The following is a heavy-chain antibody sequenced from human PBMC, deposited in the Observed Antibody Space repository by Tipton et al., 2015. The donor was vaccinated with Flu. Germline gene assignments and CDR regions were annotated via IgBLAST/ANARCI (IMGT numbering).Heavy chain of an antibody. Sequence: TLSLTCAVYGGSFSGYYWSWIRQPPGMGLEWIGEINHSGSTNYNPSLKSRVTISVDTSKNQFSLKLSSVTAADTAVYYCASKVANWGVWEPLDYWGQGTLVTVSS. J-gene: IGHJ4*02. D-gene: IGHD7-27*01. V-gene: IGHV4-34*01. CDR1: GGSFSGYY. CDR3: ASKVANWGVWEPLDY. CDR2: INHSGST.